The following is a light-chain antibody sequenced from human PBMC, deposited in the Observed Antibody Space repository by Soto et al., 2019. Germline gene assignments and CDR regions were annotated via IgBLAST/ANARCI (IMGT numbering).Light chain of an antibody. CDR3: QQYNDWPPV. V-gene: IGKV3-15*01. CDR2: AAS. Sequence: EIVMTQSPATLSVSPGDRATLSCRASQSVSSNLAWYQQKPGQAPWLLIYAASTKATGIPARFSGSGSGTDSTLTISWLQAEDFAIYFCQQYNDWPPVFGQGTRLEIK. J-gene: IGKJ5*01. CDR1: QSVSSN.